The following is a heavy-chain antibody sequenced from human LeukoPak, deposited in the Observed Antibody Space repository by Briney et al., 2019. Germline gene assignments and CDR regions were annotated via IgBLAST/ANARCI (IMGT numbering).Heavy chain of an antibody. V-gene: IGHV4-34*01. CDR3: ARAYRAHQTFHSYHFFDF. CDR1: GGSFSGYY. D-gene: IGHD5-18*01. Sequence: SETLSLTCAVYGGSFSGYYWNWIRQPPGKGLEWIGEINHYGSTKYSPSLKSRVTISGDTSKNQFSLRPNSVTAADTAVYYCARAYRAHQTFHSYHFFDFWGRGTLVTVSS. CDR2: INHYGST. J-gene: IGHJ4*02.